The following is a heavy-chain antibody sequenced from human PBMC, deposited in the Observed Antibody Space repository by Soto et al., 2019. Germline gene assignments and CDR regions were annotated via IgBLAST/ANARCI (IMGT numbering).Heavy chain of an antibody. D-gene: IGHD2-15*01. V-gene: IGHV4-31*03. CDR1: GGSISSGGYY. CDR3: ARPDVVAGWFDP. CDR2: IYYSGST. Sequence: PSETLSLTCTVSGGSISSGGYYWSWIRQHPGKGLEWIGYIYYSGSTYYNPSLKSRVTISVDTSKNQFSLKLSSVTAADTAVYYCARPDVVAGWFDPWGQGTLVTVSS. J-gene: IGHJ5*02.